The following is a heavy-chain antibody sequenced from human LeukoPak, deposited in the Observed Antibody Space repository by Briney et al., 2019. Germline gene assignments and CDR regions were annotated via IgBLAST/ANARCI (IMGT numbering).Heavy chain of an antibody. V-gene: IGHV4-59*01. J-gene: IGHJ2*01. CDR3: ARDGADYGDVRYFDL. Sequence: SETLSLTCTVSGGSISSYYWSWIRQPPGKGLEWIGYIYYSGSTDYNPSLKSRVTISVDTSKNQFSLKVSSVTAADTAVYYCARDGADYGDVRYFDLWGRGTLVTVSS. CDR2: IYYSGST. CDR1: GGSISSYY. D-gene: IGHD4-17*01.